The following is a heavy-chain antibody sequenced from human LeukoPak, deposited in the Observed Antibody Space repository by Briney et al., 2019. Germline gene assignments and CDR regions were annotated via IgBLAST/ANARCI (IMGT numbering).Heavy chain of an antibody. J-gene: IGHJ5*02. CDR2: FYCRGST. CDR1: RVPISSYY. D-gene: IGHD3-3*01. Sequence: SETLSLTCITPRVPISSYYWRWIYKPPRTGLEWIGHFYCRGSTNYTPSLKCRVTISVDTSKNQVSLKLSSVTAADTAVYYCARDRGMGRFLEWLIWFDPWGQGTLVTVSS. CDR3: ARDRGMGRFLEWLIWFDP. V-gene: IGHV4-59*01.